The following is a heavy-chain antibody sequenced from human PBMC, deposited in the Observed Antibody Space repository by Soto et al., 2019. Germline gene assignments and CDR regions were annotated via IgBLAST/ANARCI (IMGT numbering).Heavy chain of an antibody. CDR3: ARDQLEGNWFDP. CDR2: IYHSGST. CDR1: GGSISSVGYS. V-gene: IGHV4-30-2*01. Sequence: QLQLQESGSGLVRHSQTLSLTCAVSGGSISSVGYSWNWIRQPPGKGLEWIGYIYHSGSTLYNPSLKSRVTISVDKSKNQFSLKLTSVTAADTAVYYCARDQLEGNWFDPWGQGTLVTVSS. J-gene: IGHJ5*02. D-gene: IGHD1-1*01.